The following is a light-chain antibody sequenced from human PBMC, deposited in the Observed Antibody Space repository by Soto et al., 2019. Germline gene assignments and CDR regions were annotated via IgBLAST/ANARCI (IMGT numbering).Light chain of an antibody. CDR3: QQVNVYPST. CDR1: QGISSY. V-gene: IGKV1-9*01. Sequence: QFSHGPDSRSPPAASGATINCRASQGISSYLGWYQQKPGKAPNLLIYDASTLHSGVPSRFSGGGSGTDFTLAISSLQPEDFATYYCQQVNVYPSTFGGGTKVE. CDR2: DAS. J-gene: IGKJ4*01.